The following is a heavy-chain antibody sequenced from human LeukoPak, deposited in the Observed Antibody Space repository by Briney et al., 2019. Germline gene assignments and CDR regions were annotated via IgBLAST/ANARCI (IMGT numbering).Heavy chain of an antibody. J-gene: IGHJ6*03. D-gene: IGHD6-19*01. CDR3: AREFASSGWYGHYYYMDV. CDR2: IYYSGST. Sequence: SETLSLTCTVSGGSISSYYWSWIRQPPGKGLEWIGYIYYSGSTNYNPPLKSRVTISVDTSKNQFSLKLSSVTAADTAVYYCAREFASSGWYGHYYYMDVWGKGTTVTVSS. CDR1: GGSISSYY. V-gene: IGHV4-59*01.